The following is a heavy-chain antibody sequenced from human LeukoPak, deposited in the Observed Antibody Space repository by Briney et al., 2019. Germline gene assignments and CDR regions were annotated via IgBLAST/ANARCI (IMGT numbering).Heavy chain of an antibody. Sequence: PGGSLRLSCAASGFTFSRYAMSWVRQAPGQGLEWVSAISGSGGSTYYADSVKGRFTISRDNSKNTLYLQMNSLRAEDTAVYYCAKDRDCSSTSCYGGNYWGQGTLVTVSS. CDR2: ISGSGGST. D-gene: IGHD2-2*01. CDR3: AKDRDCSSTSCYGGNY. J-gene: IGHJ4*02. CDR1: GFTFSRYA. V-gene: IGHV3-23*01.